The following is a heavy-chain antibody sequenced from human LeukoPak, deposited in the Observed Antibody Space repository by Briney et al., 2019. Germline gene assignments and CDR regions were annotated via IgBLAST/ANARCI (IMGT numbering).Heavy chain of an antibody. CDR2: ISGSGGST. CDR1: GFTVSSNY. CDR3: AKAEPGRQNAFDI. J-gene: IGHJ3*02. Sequence: GGSLRLSCAASGFTVSSNYMSWVRQAPGKGLEWVSAISGSGGSTYYADSVKGRFTTSRDNSKNTLYLQMNSLRAEDTAVYYCAKAEPGRQNAFDIWGQGTMVTVSS. D-gene: IGHD1-14*01. V-gene: IGHV3-23*01.